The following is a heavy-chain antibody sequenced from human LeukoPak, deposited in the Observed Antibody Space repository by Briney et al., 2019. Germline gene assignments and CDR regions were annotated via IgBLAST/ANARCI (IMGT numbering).Heavy chain of an antibody. CDR2: ISSGSSYI. CDR3: ARVRATNMITFGGVIVIDPPDAFDI. V-gene: IGHV3-21*01. D-gene: IGHD3-16*02. Sequence: PGGSLRLSCAASGFTFSSYSMNWVRQAPGKGLEWVSSISSGSSYIYYADSVKGRFTISRDNAKNSLYLQMNSLRAEDTAVYYCARVRATNMITFGGVIVIDPPDAFDIWGQGTMVTVSS. J-gene: IGHJ3*02. CDR1: GFTFSSYS.